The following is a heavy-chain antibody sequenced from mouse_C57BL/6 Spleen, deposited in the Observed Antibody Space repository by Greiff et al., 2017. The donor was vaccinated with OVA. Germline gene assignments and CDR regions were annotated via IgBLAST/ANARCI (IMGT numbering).Heavy chain of an antibody. J-gene: IGHJ3*01. CDR1: GYTFTSYG. D-gene: IGHD2-4*01. V-gene: IGHV1-81*01. CDR2: IYPRSGNT. Sequence: LVESGAELARPGASVKLSCKASGYTFTSYGISWVKQRTGQGLEWIGEIYPRSGNTYYNEKFKGKATLTADKSSSTAYMELRSLTSEDSAVYFCARKKDYDYDHAWFAYWGQGTLVTVSA. CDR3: ARKKDYDYDHAWFAY.